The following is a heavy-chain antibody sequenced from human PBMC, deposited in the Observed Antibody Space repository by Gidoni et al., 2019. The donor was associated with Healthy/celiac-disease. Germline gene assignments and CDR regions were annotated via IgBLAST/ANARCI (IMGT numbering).Heavy chain of an antibody. Sequence: QVQLQESGPGLVKPSQTLSLTCTVSGVSISSGDYSWSWIRQHPGKGLAWIGYIYYSGSTYYNPALKSRVTISVDTSKNQFSLKLSSVTAADTAVYYCARVLSGYYDSSGYEDAFDIWGQGTMVTVSS. CDR2: IYYSGST. V-gene: IGHV4-30-4*01. D-gene: IGHD3-22*01. J-gene: IGHJ3*02. CDR3: ARVLSGYYDSSGYEDAFDI. CDR1: GVSISSGDYS.